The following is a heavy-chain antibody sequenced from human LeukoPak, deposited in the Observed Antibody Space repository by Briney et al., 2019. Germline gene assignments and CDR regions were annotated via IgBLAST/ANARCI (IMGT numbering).Heavy chain of an antibody. J-gene: IGHJ4*02. D-gene: IGHD3-10*01. V-gene: IGHV4-39*01. CDR3: ATHLFYGSGSPFDY. CDR2: IYYSGST. Sequence: SETLSLTCTVSGGSISSSSYYWGWIRQTPGKGLEWIGSIYYSGSTYYNPSLKSRVTMSVDTSKNHFSLKLSSVTAADTAVYYCATHLFYGSGSPFDYWGQGTLVTVSS. CDR1: GGSISSSSYY.